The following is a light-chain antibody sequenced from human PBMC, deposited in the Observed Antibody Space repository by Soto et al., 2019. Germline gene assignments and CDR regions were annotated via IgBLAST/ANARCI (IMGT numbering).Light chain of an antibody. CDR1: SSDVGSYNL. V-gene: IGLV2-14*02. Sequence: QSALTQPASVSGSPGQSITISCTGTSSDVGSYNLVSWYQQQPGKAPKLMISEVIKRPSGVSHRFSGSKSGNTASLTISGLQAEDEADYYCTSYTRRSLIFGGGTKLTVL. CDR3: TSYTRRSLI. CDR2: EVI. J-gene: IGLJ2*01.